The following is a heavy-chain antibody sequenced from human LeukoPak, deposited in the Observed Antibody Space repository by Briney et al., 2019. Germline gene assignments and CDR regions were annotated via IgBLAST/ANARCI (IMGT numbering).Heavy chain of an antibody. V-gene: IGHV1-69*04. CDR3: ARDRDGYNEDWFDP. CDR2: IIHILGIA. CDR1: GGTFSSYA. D-gene: IGHD5-24*01. J-gene: IGHJ5*02. Sequence: ASVKVSCEASGGTFSSYAISWVRQDPGQGLEWMGRIIHILGIANYAQKFQGRVTITADKSTSTAYMELNSLRSEDTAVYYCARDRDGYNEDWFDPWGQGTLVTVSS.